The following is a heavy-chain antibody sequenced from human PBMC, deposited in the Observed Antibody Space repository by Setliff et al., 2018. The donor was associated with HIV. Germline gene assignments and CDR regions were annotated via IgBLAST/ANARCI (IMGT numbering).Heavy chain of an antibody. D-gene: IGHD3-22*01. V-gene: IGHV4-59*01. CDR2: IYYSGST. J-gene: IGHJ5*02. Sequence: KASETLSLTCTVSGGSISGYYWSWIRQPPGKGLEWIGYIYYSGSTNYNPSLKSRVTISVDTSKNQFSLKLSSVTAADTAIYYCARGYYDSDAYWYWFDPWGQGTLVTVSS. CDR3: ARGYYDSDAYWYWFDP. CDR1: GGSISGYY.